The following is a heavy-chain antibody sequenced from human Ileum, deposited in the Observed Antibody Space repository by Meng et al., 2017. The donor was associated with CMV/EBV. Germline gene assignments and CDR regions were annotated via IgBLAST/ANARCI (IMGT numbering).Heavy chain of an antibody. D-gene: IGHD2-8*02. CDR3: TAVGTDSYMELDK. CDR1: VFNFNIDW. CDR2: VTSKGSGGPT. Sequence: SVFNFNIDWLNWVRQAPGQGLEWVCRVTSKGSGGPTDFAAPVKGRFTISRDDSQNTLFLQMNSLKIEDTAVYYCTAVGTDSYMELDKWGQGILVTVSS. J-gene: IGHJ4*02. V-gene: IGHV3-15*07.